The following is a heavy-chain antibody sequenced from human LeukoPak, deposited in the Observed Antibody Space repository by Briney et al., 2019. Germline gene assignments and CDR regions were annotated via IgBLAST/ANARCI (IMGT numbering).Heavy chain of an antibody. CDR1: GGTFSRYA. V-gene: IGHV1-69*01. D-gene: IGHD3-3*01. Sequence: GSSVKVSCKASGGTFSRYAISWVRQAPGQGLEWMGGIIPIFGTANYAQKFQGRVTITADESTSTAYMELSRLRSDDTAVYYCAREGITMFGVVRQKNNWFDPWGQGTLVTVSS. J-gene: IGHJ5*02. CDR3: AREGITMFGVVRQKNNWFDP. CDR2: IIPIFGTA.